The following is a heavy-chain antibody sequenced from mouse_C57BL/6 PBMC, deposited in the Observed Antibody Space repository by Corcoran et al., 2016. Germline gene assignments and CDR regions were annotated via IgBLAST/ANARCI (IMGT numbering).Heavy chain of an antibody. CDR2: IYPGSGNT. V-gene: IGHV1-76*01. CDR3: ARSGVLLRSRFDY. Sequence: QVQLKQSGAELVRPGASVKLSCKASGYTFTDYYINWVKQRPGQGLEWIARIYPGSGNTYYNEKFKGKATLTAEKSSSIAYMQLSSLTSEDSAVYFCARSGVLLRSRFDYWGQGTTLTVSS. CDR1: GYTFTDYY. J-gene: IGHJ2*01. D-gene: IGHD1-1*01.